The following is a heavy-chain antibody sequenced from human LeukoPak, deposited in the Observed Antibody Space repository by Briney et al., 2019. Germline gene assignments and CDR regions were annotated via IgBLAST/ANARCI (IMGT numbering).Heavy chain of an antibody. V-gene: IGHV4-39*07. D-gene: IGHD3-22*01. Sequence: SETLSLTCTVSGGSISSSSYYWGWIRQPPGKGLEWIGTIYYSGSTYYNPSLQSRVTISVDTSKNEFSLKLSSVTAADTAVYYCAGPMIGSVGDAFDIWGQGTMVTVSS. CDR3: AGPMIGSVGDAFDI. CDR1: GGSISSSSYY. J-gene: IGHJ3*02. CDR2: IYYSGST.